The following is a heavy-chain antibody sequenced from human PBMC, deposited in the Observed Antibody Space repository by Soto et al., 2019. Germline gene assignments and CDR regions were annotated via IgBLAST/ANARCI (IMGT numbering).Heavy chain of an antibody. CDR2: IWWDGSEE. D-gene: IGHD6-13*01. Sequence: QVQLVESGGGVVQPGRSLRLSCAASGLIFSNYGRLWVRQAPGKGLEWVALIWWDGSEEYYADSVKGRFSISRDNSRNTLFLQMNSLRVEDTALYFCAREVRTAADYWGQGILVTVSS. CDR3: AREVRTAADY. CDR1: GLIFSNYG. V-gene: IGHV3-33*01. J-gene: IGHJ4*02.